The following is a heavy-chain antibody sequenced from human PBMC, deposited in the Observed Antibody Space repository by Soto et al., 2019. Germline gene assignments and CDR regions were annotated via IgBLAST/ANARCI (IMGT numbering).Heavy chain of an antibody. CDR1: GFTFSDYY. Sequence: PGGSLRLSCAASGFTFSDYYMSWIRQAPGKGLEWVSYISSSGSTIYYADSVKGRFTISRDNAKNSLYLQMNSLRAEDTAVYYCARDLAYCSSTSCYLEHYFDYWGQGTLVTVSS. V-gene: IGHV3-11*01. CDR2: ISSSGSTI. CDR3: ARDLAYCSSTSCYLEHYFDY. J-gene: IGHJ4*02. D-gene: IGHD2-2*01.